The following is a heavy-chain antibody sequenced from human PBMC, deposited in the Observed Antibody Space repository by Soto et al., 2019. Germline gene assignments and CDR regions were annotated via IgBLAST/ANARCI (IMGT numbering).Heavy chain of an antibody. Sequence: QVQLVQSGAEVKKPGASVKVSCKASGYTFTSYGISWVRQAPGQGLEWMGWISAYNGNTNYAQKLQGRVTMTTHTSTSTAYMELRSLRSDYTAVYYCARDIGGYYGSGSYEGGYYYGMDVWGQGTTVTVSS. J-gene: IGHJ6*02. D-gene: IGHD3-10*01. CDR3: ARDIGGYYGSGSYEGGYYYGMDV. V-gene: IGHV1-18*01. CDR1: GYTFTSYG. CDR2: ISAYNGNT.